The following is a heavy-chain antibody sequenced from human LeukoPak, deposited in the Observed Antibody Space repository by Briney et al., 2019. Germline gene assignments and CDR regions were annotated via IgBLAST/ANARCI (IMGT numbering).Heavy chain of an antibody. V-gene: IGHV4-30-4*01. D-gene: IGHD3-10*01. Sequence: SQTLSLTCTVSGGSVSSGDYYWSWIRQPPGKGLEWIGYIYYSGTTYYNPSLKSRVTISVDTSKNQFSLKLTSVTAADTAVYFCARGPYGSGSYYWGQGTLVTVSS. CDR3: ARGPYGSGSYY. CDR1: GGSVSSGDYY. CDR2: IYYSGTT. J-gene: IGHJ4*02.